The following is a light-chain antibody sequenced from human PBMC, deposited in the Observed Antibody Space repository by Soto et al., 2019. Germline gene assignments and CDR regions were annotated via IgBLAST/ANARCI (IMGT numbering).Light chain of an antibody. CDR2: DDD. V-gene: IGLV1-51*01. J-gene: IGLJ1*01. CDR1: SSNIGTNY. CDR3: GSWDSSLSAYV. Sequence: QSVLTQPPSLSGTPGQRVTISCSGTSSNIGTNYLYWYKQLPGTAPKLLIYDDDKRPSGIPDRFSGSKSGTSATLGITGFQTGDEADYYCGSWDSSLSAYVFGTGTKLTVL.